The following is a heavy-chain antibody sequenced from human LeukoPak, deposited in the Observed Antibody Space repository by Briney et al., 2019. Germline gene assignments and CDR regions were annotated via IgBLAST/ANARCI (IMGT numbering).Heavy chain of an antibody. CDR1: GFTVSSNH. J-gene: IGHJ4*02. V-gene: IGHV3-53*01. Sequence: GSLRLSCAASGFTVSSNHMSWVRQAPGKGLEWVSVIYSGGSTDYADSVKGRFTISRDNLKNTLYLQMNSLRAEDTAVYYCARGPAGYNWGQGTLVTFSS. CDR2: IYSGGST. CDR3: ARGPAGYN. D-gene: IGHD1-1*01.